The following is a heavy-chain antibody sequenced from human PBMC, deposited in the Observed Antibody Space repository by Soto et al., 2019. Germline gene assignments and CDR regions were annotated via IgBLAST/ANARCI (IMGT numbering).Heavy chain of an antibody. CDR3: ARDSKDDSSGYYAGFDY. CDR2: IYYDGSNK. J-gene: IGHJ4*02. V-gene: IGHV3-33*01. CDR1: GFTFSSYG. Sequence: QVQLVESGGGVVQPGRSLRLSCAVSGFTFSSYGMNWVRQAPGKGLAWVAAIYYDGSNKYYADSVRGRFTLSRDNFKNTLYLHMNSRRAEDTAVEYCARDSKDDSSGYYAGFDYWGQGTLVTVSS. D-gene: IGHD3-22*01.